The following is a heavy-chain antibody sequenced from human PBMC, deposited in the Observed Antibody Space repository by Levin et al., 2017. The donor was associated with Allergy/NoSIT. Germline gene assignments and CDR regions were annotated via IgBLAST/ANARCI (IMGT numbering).Heavy chain of an antibody. CDR2: ISYDGSNK. V-gene: IGHV3-30*04. Sequence: GGSLRLSCAASGFTFRSYAMHWVRQAPGKGLEWVAVISYDGSNKYYADSVKGRFTISRDNSKSTLYLQMNSLRAEDTAVYYCARDYYDSSGYIDYWGQGTLVTVSS. CDR3: ARDYYDSSGYIDY. J-gene: IGHJ4*02. CDR1: GFTFRSYA. D-gene: IGHD3-22*01.